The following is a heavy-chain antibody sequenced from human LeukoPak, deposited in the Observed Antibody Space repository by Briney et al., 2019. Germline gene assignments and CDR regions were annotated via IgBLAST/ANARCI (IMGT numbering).Heavy chain of an antibody. CDR1: GGSISSHY. CDR2: IYSSGST. J-gene: IGHJ5*02. D-gene: IGHD4-11*01. CDR3: ARGGLSYSNYFLDH. Sequence: SETLSLTXTVSGGSISSHYWSWIRQPAGKGLEWIGRIYSSGSTNYNPSLKSRVTMSVDTSKNQFSLKLSSVTAADTAVYYCARGGLSYSNYFLDHWGQGILVTVSS. V-gene: IGHV4-4*07.